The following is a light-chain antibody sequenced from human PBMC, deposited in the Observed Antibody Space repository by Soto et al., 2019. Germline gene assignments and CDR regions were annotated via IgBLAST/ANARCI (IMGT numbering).Light chain of an antibody. CDR1: QSVSSNY. CDR3: QQFGSSPL. CDR2: GAS. Sequence: EIVLTQSPGTLSLSPGERATLSCRASQSVSSNYLAWYQQKPGQAPRLLIYGASSRATGIPDRFNGSGSGTDFTLTISKLEPGDFAVYFCQQFGSSPLFGPGTKVDIK. J-gene: IGKJ3*01. V-gene: IGKV3-20*01.